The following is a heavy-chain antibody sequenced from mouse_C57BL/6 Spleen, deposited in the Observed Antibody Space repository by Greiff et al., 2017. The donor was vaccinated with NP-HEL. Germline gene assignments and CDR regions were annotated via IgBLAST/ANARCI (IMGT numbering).Heavy chain of an antibody. CDR1: GFTFSSYA. CDR3: TRDWELGLGAWFAY. V-gene: IGHV5-9-1*02. J-gene: IGHJ3*01. CDR2: ISRGGDYI. Sequence: DVKLVESGEGLVKPGGSLKLSCAASGFTFSSYAMSWVRQTPEKRLEWVAYISRGGDYIYYAETVKGRFTISRDNARNPLYLQMSSLKSEDTAMYYCTRDWELGLGAWFAYWGQGTLVTVSA. D-gene: IGHD4-1*01.